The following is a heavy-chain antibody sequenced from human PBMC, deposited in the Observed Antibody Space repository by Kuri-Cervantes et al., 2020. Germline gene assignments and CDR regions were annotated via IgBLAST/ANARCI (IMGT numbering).Heavy chain of an antibody. V-gene: IGHV1-2*02. CDR3: ARGAQNLIGPGIAAAGPPDV. CDR1: GYTFTGYY. Sequence: ASVKVSCKASGYTFTGYYMHWVRQAPGQGLEWMGWINPNSGGTNYAQKFQGRVTMTRDTSISTANMELSSLRSGDTAVYYCARGAQNLIGPGIAAAGPPDVWGKGTTVTVSS. CDR2: INPNSGGT. J-gene: IGHJ6*04. D-gene: IGHD6-13*01.